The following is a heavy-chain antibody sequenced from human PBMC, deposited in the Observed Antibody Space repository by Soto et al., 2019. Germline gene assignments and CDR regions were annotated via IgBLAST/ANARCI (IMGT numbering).Heavy chain of an antibody. V-gene: IGHV1-18*01. CDR1: GYTFTSYG. D-gene: IGHD3-22*01. CDR3: ARYYYDSSGYYDYYYYGMDG. J-gene: IGHJ6*02. Sequence: ASVKVSCKASGYTFTSYGISWVRQAPGQGLEWMGWISAYNGNTNYAQKLQGRVTMTTDTSTSTAYMELRSLRSDDTAVYYCARYYYDSSGYYDYYYYGMDGWGQGNTVTVSS. CDR2: ISAYNGNT.